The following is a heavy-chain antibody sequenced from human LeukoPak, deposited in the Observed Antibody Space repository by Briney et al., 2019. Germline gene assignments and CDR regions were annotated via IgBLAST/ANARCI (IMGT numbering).Heavy chain of an antibody. CDR1: GFTFSSYA. J-gene: IGHJ4*02. Sequence: GGSLRLSCAASGFTFSSYAMHWVRQAPGKGLEWVAVMSYDGSNKYYADSVKGRFTISRDNSKNTLYLQMNSLRAEDTAVYYCARDGGKGDYFDYWGQGTLVTVSS. D-gene: IGHD3-16*01. CDR2: MSYDGSNK. V-gene: IGHV3-30*04. CDR3: ARDGGKGDYFDY.